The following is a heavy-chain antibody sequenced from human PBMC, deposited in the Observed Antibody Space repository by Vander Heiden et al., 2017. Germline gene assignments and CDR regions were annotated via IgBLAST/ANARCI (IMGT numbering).Heavy chain of an antibody. CDR3: AKDLHFWAACDV. Sequence: EVQLLESGGGLVQPGGSLRLSCAASGFTFGSNAMSGVRQAPGKGLEWVSGIGSDYDTHYADSVKGRFTISRDNSKNTLYLQVNSLRAEDTAVYYCAKDLHFWAACDVWGQGTTVTVSS. CDR2: IGSDYDT. D-gene: IGHD7-27*01. J-gene: IGHJ6*02. V-gene: IGHV3-23*01. CDR1: GFTFGSNA.